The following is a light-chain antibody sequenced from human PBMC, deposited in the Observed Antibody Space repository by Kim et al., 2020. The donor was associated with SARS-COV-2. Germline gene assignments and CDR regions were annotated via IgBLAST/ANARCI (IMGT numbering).Light chain of an antibody. CDR1: RRDVGGYNY. Sequence: GQSITISCPGTRRDVGGYNYVSWYQQHPGKAPKLMIYDVNNRPSGISNRFSGSKSGNTASLTISGLQDEDEADYYCSSYASSISWVFGGGTKVTVL. V-gene: IGLV2-14*03. CDR3: SSYASSISWV. J-gene: IGLJ3*02. CDR2: DVN.